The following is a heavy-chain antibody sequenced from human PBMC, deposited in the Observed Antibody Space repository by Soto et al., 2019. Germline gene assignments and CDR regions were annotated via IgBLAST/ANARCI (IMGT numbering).Heavy chain of an antibody. CDR2: ILPVSAPP. CDR3: ASDTNYDVYNSF. Sequence: SVKVSWKASGGTLNNYAINWVRQAPGQGLEWMGGILPVSAPPDYAQKFQGRVSITADHSTSTVYMELSRLKSDDTAVYFCASDTNYDVYNSFWGQGTRVTVSS. D-gene: IGHD3-3*01. V-gene: IGHV1-69*13. J-gene: IGHJ1*01. CDR1: GGTLNNYA.